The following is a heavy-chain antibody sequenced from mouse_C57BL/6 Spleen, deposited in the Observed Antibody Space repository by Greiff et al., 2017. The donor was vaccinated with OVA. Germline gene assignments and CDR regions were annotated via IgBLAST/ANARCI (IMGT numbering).Heavy chain of an antibody. CDR1: GYTFTSYW. V-gene: IGHV1-53*01. CDR2: INPSNGGT. Sequence: QVQLQQPGTELVKPGASVKLSCKASGYTFTSYWMHWVKQRPGQGLEWIGNINPSNGGTNYNEKFKSKATLTVDKSSSTAYMQLSSLTSEDSAVDYCARWWGWLSPMDYWGQGTSVTVSS. CDR3: ARWWGWLSPMDY. J-gene: IGHJ4*01. D-gene: IGHD2-3*01.